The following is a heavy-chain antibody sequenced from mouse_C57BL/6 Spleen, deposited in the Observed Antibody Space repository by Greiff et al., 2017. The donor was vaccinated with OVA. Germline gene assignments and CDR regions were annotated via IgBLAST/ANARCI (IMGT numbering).Heavy chain of an antibody. V-gene: IGHV3-4*01. J-gene: IGHJ2*01. CDR2: IGSSGST. CDR1: GYSITNGNHW. CDR3: ASSRGGLDY. Sequence: EVQLQQSGPALVKPSQTVSLTCTVTGYSITNGNHWWNWIRQVPGSKLGGIGYIGSSGSTDSNPLLKTRISITRDTSKNQLFLQLNSVTTEDIATYYCASSRGGLDYWGQGTTLTVSS.